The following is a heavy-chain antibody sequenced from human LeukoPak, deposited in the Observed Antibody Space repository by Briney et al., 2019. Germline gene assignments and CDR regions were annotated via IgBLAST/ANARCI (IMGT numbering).Heavy chain of an antibody. D-gene: IGHD3-3*01. CDR2: ISSSGTTM. CDR3: ARDLAEWLSYYFDY. CDR1: GFTFSSYS. V-gene: IGHV3-48*04. Sequence: PGGSLRLSCAASGFTFSSYSMNWVRQAPGKGLEWVSYISSSGTTMYYADSVKGRFTISRDNAKNSLYVQMNSLRAEDTAVYYCARDLAEWLSYYFDYWGQGTLVTVSS. J-gene: IGHJ4*02.